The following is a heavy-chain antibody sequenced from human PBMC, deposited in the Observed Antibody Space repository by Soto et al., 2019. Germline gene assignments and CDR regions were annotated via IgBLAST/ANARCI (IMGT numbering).Heavy chain of an antibody. Sequence: QLQLQESGSGLVKPSQTLSLTCAVSGGSISSGGYSWTWIRQPPGKGLEWIGYIYHSGSAYYNPYLKGRVTISVDRSKNQFSLKRRSVTAADTAVYYCARAHYGDYGYGMDVWGQGTTVTVSS. J-gene: IGHJ6*02. D-gene: IGHD4-17*01. CDR1: GGSISSGGYS. CDR3: ARAHYGDYGYGMDV. V-gene: IGHV4-30-2*01. CDR2: IYHSGSA.